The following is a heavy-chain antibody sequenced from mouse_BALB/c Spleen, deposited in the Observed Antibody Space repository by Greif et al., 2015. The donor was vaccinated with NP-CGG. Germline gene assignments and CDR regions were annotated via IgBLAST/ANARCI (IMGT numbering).Heavy chain of an antibody. Sequence: EVKLMESGAELVRPGALVKLSCKASGFNIKDYYMHWVKQRPEQGLEWIGWIDPENGNTIYDPKFQGKASITADTSSNTAYLQLSSLTSEDTAVYYCAKYYGSSSYYYAMDYWGQGTSVTVSS. CDR3: AKYYGSSSYYYAMDY. J-gene: IGHJ4*01. V-gene: IGHV14-1*02. D-gene: IGHD1-1*01. CDR2: IDPENGNT. CDR1: GFNIKDYY.